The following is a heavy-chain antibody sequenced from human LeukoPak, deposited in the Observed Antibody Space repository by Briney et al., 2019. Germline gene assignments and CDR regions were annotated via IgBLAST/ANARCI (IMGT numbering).Heavy chain of an antibody. D-gene: IGHD5-12*01. Sequence: GGSLRLSCAASGFTFSSYAMHWVRQAPGKGLEWVAVISYDGSNKYYADSVKGRLTISRDNSKNTLYLQMNSLRAEDTAVYYCAPGYSGYDSLDYWGQGTLVTVSS. CDR2: ISYDGSNK. CDR3: APGYSGYDSLDY. J-gene: IGHJ4*02. CDR1: GFTFSSYA. V-gene: IGHV3-30*04.